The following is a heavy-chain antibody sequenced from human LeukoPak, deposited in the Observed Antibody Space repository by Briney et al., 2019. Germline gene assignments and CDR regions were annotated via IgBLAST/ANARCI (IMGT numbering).Heavy chain of an antibody. CDR2: IYYSGST. J-gene: IGHJ4*02. Sequence: SENLSLTCTVSGGSISSYYWSWIRQPPGKGLEWIGYIYYSGSTNYNPSLKSRVTISVDTSKNQFSLKLSSVTAADTAVYYCARDPGSGYYFDYWGQGTLVTVSS. D-gene: IGHD3-10*01. CDR1: GGSISSYY. CDR3: ARDPGSGYYFDY. V-gene: IGHV4-59*01.